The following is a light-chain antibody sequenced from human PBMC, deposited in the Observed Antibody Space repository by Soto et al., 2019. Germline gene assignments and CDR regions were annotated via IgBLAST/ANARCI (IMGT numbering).Light chain of an antibody. J-gene: IGKJ4*01. Sequence: ERVMTQFPATLSVSPGAKATLSCRASQTVSNNLAWYQQKPGQAPRLLIYFASTRATGVPTRFSGSGSGTDFTLTLSNLQSQDSAVYYCQHYNEWPLTFGGGTKLET. CDR3: QHYNEWPLT. CDR2: FAS. V-gene: IGKV3-15*01. CDR1: QTVSNN.